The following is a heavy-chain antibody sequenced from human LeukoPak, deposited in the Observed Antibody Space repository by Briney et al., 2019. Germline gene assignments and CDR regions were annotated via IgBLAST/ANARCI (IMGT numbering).Heavy chain of an antibody. CDR3: ARASSRIAARHRWFDP. D-gene: IGHD6-6*01. CDR2: INHSGST. CDR1: GGSFSGYY. V-gene: IGHV4-34*01. Sequence: SETLSLTCAVYGGSFSGYYWSWIRQPPGKGLESIGEINHSGSTNYNPSLKSRVTISVDTSKNQFSLKLSSVTAADTAVYYCARASSRIAARHRWFDPWGQGTLVTVSS. J-gene: IGHJ5*02.